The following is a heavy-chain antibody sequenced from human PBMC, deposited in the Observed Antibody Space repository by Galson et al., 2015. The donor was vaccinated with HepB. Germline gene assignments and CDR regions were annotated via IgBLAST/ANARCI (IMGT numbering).Heavy chain of an antibody. D-gene: IGHD3-3*01. J-gene: IGHJ4*02. CDR3: ARGYDFWSG. Sequence: SETLSLTCTVSGGSISSYYYTWIRQPPGKALEWIGYIYHSGRTEYNPSLESRVTMSLDTSKNQFSLKLSSVTAADTAVYYCARGYDFWSGWGQGTLVTVSS. CDR1: GGSISSYY. V-gene: IGHV4-59*01. CDR2: IYHSGRT.